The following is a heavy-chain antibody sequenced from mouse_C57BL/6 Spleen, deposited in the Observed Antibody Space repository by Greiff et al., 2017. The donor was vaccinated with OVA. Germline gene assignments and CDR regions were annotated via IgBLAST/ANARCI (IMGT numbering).Heavy chain of an antibody. CDR1: GFSFNTYA. CDR2: IRSKSNNYAT. Sequence: EVLLVESGGGLVQPKGSLKLSCAASGFSFNTYAMNWVRQAPGKGLEWVSRIRSKSNNYATYYAVSVKDRFTISRDDSESMLYLQRNNVKTEDTAMDYGGRHHDGDYVGWYFDVWGTGTTVTVSS. D-gene: IGHD2-3*01. V-gene: IGHV10-1*01. CDR3: GRHHDGDYVGWYFDV. J-gene: IGHJ1*03.